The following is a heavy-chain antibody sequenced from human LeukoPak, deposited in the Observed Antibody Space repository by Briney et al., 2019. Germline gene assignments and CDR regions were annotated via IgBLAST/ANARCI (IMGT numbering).Heavy chain of an antibody. CDR1: GFTFSSYA. CDR3: AKDGGRSGISDY. V-gene: IGHV3-23*01. Sequence: GGSLRLSCAASGFTFSSYAMSWVRQAPGKGLEWVSAISGSGGSTYYADSVKGRFTISRDNSKNTLCLQMNSLRAEDTAVYYCAKDGGRSGISDYWGQGTLVTVSS. CDR2: ISGSGGST. D-gene: IGHD3-10*01. J-gene: IGHJ4*02.